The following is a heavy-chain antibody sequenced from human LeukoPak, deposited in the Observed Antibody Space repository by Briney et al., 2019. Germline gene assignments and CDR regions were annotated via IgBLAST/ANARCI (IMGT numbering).Heavy chain of an antibody. CDR3: ARDPYCSGASCYSGFDY. J-gene: IGHJ4*02. V-gene: IGHV1-8*01. CDR2: MNPNCGNT. Sequence: AAVTVSLKASVYTFTIYDINWVRQAPGQGLEWMGWMNPNCGNTGYAQKFQGRVTITRNTSISTAYMELSSLRSEDTAVYYCARDPYCSGASCYSGFDYWGQGTPVTVSS. CDR1: VYTFTIYD. D-gene: IGHD2-15*01.